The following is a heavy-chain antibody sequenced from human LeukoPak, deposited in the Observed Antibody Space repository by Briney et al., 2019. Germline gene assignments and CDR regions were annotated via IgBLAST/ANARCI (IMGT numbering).Heavy chain of an antibody. Sequence: ASVKVSCKASGGTFSSYAISWVRQAPGQGLEWMGGIIPIFGTANYAQKFQGRVTITADESTSTAYMELSSLRSEDTAVYYCARSPLSSRWYMYYYGMDVWGQGTTVTVSS. CDR3: ARSPLSSRWYMYYYGMDV. J-gene: IGHJ6*02. V-gene: IGHV1-69*13. CDR2: IIPIFGTA. CDR1: GGTFSSYA. D-gene: IGHD6-13*01.